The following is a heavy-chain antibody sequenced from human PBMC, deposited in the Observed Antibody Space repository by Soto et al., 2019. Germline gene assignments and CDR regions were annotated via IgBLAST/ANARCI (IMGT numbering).Heavy chain of an antibody. CDR1: AFTFRIYT. CDR2: ISYDGSKT. V-gene: IGHV3-30*04. J-gene: IGHJ4*02. CDR3: ARDRDSSYFPPPYYFDS. Sequence: PGGSLRLSCAASAFTFRIYTMQWVRHAPGKGLEWVATISYDGSKTNYADSVRGRFTISRDNSKSTLFLQMDSLRPEDTAVYSCARDRDSSYFPPPYYFDSWGQGTLVTVSS. D-gene: IGHD4-4*01.